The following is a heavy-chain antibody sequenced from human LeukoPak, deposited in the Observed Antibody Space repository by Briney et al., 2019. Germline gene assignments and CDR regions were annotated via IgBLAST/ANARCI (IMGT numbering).Heavy chain of an antibody. Sequence: GGSLRLSCAASGFTFDDYAMHWVRQAPGKALEWVSGTSWNSGSIGYADSVKGRFTISRDNAKNSLYLQMNSLRAEDTALYYCAKDIGYSYASGCDYWGQGTLVTVSS. CDR2: TSWNSGSI. CDR3: AKDIGYSYASGCDY. D-gene: IGHD5-18*01. J-gene: IGHJ4*02. CDR1: GFTFDDYA. V-gene: IGHV3-9*01.